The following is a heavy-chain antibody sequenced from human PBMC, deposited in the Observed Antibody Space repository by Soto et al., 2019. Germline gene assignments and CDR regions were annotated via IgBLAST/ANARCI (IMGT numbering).Heavy chain of an antibody. J-gene: IGHJ4*02. CDR1: GYTFTSYG. CDR3: ARAAHNIAEAEFHLDY. CDR2: ISAYNGNT. Sequence: ASVKVSCKASGYTFTSYGISWVRQAPGQGLEWMGWISAYNGNTNYAQKLQGRVTMTTDTSTSTAYMELRSLRSDDTAVYYCARAAHNIAEAEFHLDYWGQGTLVTVSS. V-gene: IGHV1-18*01. D-gene: IGHD6-13*01.